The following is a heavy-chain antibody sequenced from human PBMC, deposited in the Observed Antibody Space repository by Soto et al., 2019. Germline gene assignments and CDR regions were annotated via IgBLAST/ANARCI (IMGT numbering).Heavy chain of an antibody. D-gene: IGHD3-22*01. J-gene: IGHJ3*02. CDR1: GGSISSSSYY. V-gene: IGHV4-39*07. CDR3: ARGAYYYDSSESSGAFDI. Sequence: SETLSLTCTVSGGSISSSSYYWGWIRQPPGKGLEWIGSIYYSGSTYYNPSLKSRVTISVDTSKNQFSLKLSSVTAADTAVYYCARGAYYYDSSESSGAFDIWGQGTMVTVSS. CDR2: IYYSGST.